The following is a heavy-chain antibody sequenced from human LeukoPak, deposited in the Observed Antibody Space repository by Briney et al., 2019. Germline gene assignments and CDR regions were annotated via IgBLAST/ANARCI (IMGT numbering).Heavy chain of an antibody. J-gene: IGHJ3*02. CDR2: ISSSGTYI. CDR3: ARDPLDISRWANAFDT. D-gene: IGHD2-2*03. V-gene: IGHV3-21*01. CDR1: GFTFSSYS. Sequence: GGSLRLSCAASGFTFSSYSMNWVRQAPGKGLEWVSSISSSGTYIYYGDSVKGRFTISRDNAKNSLYLQMNSLRPEDTAVYYCARDPLDISRWANAFDTWGQGTMVTVSS.